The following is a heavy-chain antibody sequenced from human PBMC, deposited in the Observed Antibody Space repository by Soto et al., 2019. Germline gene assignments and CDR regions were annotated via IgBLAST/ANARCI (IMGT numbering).Heavy chain of an antibody. Sequence: WGSLRLSCAASGFTFGTTDMSWVRQAPGEGLEWVSTIDGSGGSTYYADSVKGRFTISRDNYKNTLYLQMNSLRAEDTAVYYCAKFPARGYSYGYLDYWGQGTLVTVSS. V-gene: IGHV3-23*01. CDR2: IDGSGGST. CDR3: AKFPARGYSYGYLDY. J-gene: IGHJ4*02. CDR1: GFTFGTTD. D-gene: IGHD5-18*01.